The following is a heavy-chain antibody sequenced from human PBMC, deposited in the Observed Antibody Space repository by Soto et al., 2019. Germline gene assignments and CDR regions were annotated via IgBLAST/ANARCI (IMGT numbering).Heavy chain of an antibody. J-gene: IGHJ5*02. D-gene: IGHD4-4*01. CDR1: GGTFSSYA. Sequence: SVKVSCKASGGTFSSYAISWVRQAPGQGLEWMGGIIPIFGTANYAQKFQGRVTITADKSTSTAYMELSSLRSEDTAVYYCARVATVDYSNYGWFDPWGQGTLVTVS. CDR2: IIPIFGTA. CDR3: ARVATVDYSNYGWFDP. V-gene: IGHV1-69*06.